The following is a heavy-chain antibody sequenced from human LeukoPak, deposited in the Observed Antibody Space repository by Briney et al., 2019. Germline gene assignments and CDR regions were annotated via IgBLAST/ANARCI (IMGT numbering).Heavy chain of an antibody. V-gene: IGHV4-59*01. Sequence: PSETLFLTCTVSGGSISSYYWSWIRQPPGKGLEWIGYIYYSGSTNYNPSLKSRVTISVDTSKNQFSLKLSSVTAADTAVYYCARDRGIRGSYFDYWGQGTLVTVSS. D-gene: IGHD1-26*01. J-gene: IGHJ4*02. CDR3: ARDRGIRGSYFDY. CDR2: IYYSGST. CDR1: GGSISSYY.